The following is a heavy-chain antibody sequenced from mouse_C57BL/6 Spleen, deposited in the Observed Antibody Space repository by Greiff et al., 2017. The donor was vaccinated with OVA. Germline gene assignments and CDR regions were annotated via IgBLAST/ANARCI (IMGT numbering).Heavy chain of an antibody. Sequence: EVKLMESGEGLVKPGGSLKLSCAASGFTFSSYAMSWVRQTPEKRLEWVAYISSGGDYIYYADTVKGRFTISRDNARNTLYLQMSSLKSEDTAMYYCTREGGYGAMDYWGQGTSVTVSS. V-gene: IGHV5-9-1*02. CDR3: TREGGYGAMDY. J-gene: IGHJ4*01. D-gene: IGHD2-2*01. CDR2: ISSGGDYI. CDR1: GFTFSSYA.